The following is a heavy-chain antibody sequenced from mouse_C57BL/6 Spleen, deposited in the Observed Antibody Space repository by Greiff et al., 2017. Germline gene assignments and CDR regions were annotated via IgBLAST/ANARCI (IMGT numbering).Heavy chain of an antibody. CDR3: ARSRLLPAMGY. Sequence: EVQLQQSGPVLVKPGASVKMSCKASGYTFTDYYMNWVKQSHGKSLEWIGVINPYNGGTSYNQKFKGKATLTVDKSSSTAYMELNSLTSEDSAVYYCARSRLLPAMGYWGQGTSVTVSS. J-gene: IGHJ4*01. D-gene: IGHD2-3*01. CDR2: INPYNGGT. CDR1: GYTFTDYY. V-gene: IGHV1-19*01.